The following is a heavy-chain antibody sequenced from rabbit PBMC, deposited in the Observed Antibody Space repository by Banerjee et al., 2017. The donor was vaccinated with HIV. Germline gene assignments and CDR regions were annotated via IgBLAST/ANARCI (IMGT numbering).Heavy chain of an antibody. CDR2: IDAGSSGST. CDR3: ARSGYAPFNL. Sequence: QSLEESGGGLVKPEGPLTLTCTASGFDFSSNVMCWVRQAPGKGLEWIACIDAGSSGSTYYASWAKGRFTISKTSSTTVTLQMTSLTAADTATYFCARSGYAPFNLWGPGTLVTVS. D-gene: IGHD3-3*01. V-gene: IGHV1S40*01. CDR1: GFDFSSNV. J-gene: IGHJ4*01.